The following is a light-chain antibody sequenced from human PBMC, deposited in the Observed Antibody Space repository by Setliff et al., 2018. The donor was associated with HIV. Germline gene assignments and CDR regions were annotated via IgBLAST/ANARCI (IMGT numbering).Light chain of an antibody. J-gene: IGLJ1*01. V-gene: IGLV3-21*04. Sequence: SYELTQPPSVSVAPGKTARITSGGNNIGSKSVHWYQQKPGQAPVLVIYYDTDRPSGIPERFSGSNSGNTATLTISRVEAGDEADYYCQVWDSSSDHPYVFGTGTKVT. CDR3: QVWDSSSDHPYV. CDR2: YDT. CDR1: NIGSKS.